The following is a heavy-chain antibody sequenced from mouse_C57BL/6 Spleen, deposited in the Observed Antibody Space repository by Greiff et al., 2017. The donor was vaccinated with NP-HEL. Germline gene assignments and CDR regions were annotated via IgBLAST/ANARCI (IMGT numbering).Heavy chain of an antibody. J-gene: IGHJ4*01. CDR3: ARQRDYDNAMDY. V-gene: IGHV2-6-1*01. CDR2: IWSDGST. Sequence: VKLMESGPGLVAPSQSLSITCTVSGFSLTSYGVHWVRQPPGQGLEWLVVIWSDGSTTYNSALKSRLSISKDNSKSQVFLKMNSLQTDDTAMYYCARQRDYDNAMDYWGQGTSVTVSS. D-gene: IGHD2-4*01. CDR1: GFSLTSYG.